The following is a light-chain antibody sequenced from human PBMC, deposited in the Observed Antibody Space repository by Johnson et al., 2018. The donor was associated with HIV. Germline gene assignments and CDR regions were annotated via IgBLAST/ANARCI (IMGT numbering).Light chain of an antibody. CDR3: GTWDSSLSAGV. CDR1: SSNIGNNY. V-gene: IGLV1-51*01. J-gene: IGLJ1*01. Sequence: QSALTQPPSVSAAPGQKVAISCSGSSSNIGNNYVSWYQQLPHTAPKLLISDNNKRPSGIPDRFSGSKSGTSATLGITGLQTGDEADYYCGTWDSSLSAGVFGTGTKVTVL. CDR2: DNN.